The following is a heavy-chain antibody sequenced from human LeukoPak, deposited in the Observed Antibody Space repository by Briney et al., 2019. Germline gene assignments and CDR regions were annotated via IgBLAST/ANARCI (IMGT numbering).Heavy chain of an antibody. Sequence: ASVKLSGKASGYTFTSHSISWMRHAPGQGLEWMGWNSAYNGDKKYAQKFQGKVNMPTDASTTTAYMELRSLTSDDTAVYYCARDPSNSSDRDEHFFYWGQESLVSVSS. D-gene: IGHD6-19*01. CDR1: GYTFTSHS. J-gene: IGHJ4*02. V-gene: IGHV1-18*01. CDR3: ARDPSNSSDRDEHFFY. CDR2: NSAYNGDK.